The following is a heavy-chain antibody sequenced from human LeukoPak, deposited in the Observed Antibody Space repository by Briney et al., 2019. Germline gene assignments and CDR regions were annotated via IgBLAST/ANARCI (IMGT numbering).Heavy chain of an antibody. V-gene: IGHV3-30*04. J-gene: IGHJ6*02. CDR2: ISYDGSNK. Sequence: GGSLRLSCAASGFTFSSYAMHWVRQAPGKGLEWVAVISYDGSNKYYADSVKGRFTIPRDNSKNTLYLQMNSLRAEDTAVYYCARGGPDYYYGMDVWGQGTTVTVSS. CDR3: ARGGPDYYYGMDV. CDR1: GFTFSSYA.